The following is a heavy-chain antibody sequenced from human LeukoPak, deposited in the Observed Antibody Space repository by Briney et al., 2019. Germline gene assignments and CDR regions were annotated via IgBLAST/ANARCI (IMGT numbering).Heavy chain of an antibody. D-gene: IGHD1-26*01. V-gene: IGHV3-21*04. Sequence: LGGSLRLSCAVSGFTFRSYSMNWVRQAPGKGLEWVSSISSSSYYIYYADSVKGRFTISRDNAKNSLFLQMNSLRAEDTAVYYCARSRGSYSTWIDAFDIWGQGTLVTVSS. J-gene: IGHJ3*02. CDR1: GFTFRSYS. CDR2: ISSSSYYI. CDR3: ARSRGSYSTWIDAFDI.